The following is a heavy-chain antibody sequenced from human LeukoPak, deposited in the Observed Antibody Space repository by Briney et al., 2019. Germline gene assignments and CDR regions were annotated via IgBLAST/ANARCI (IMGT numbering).Heavy chain of an antibody. CDR1: GYTFTGYY. CDR2: INPNSGGT. J-gene: IGHJ5*02. V-gene: IGHV1-2*02. D-gene: IGHD2-15*01. CDR3: AREGDIVVVVAVAFDP. Sequence: ASVKVSCKASGYTFTGYYMHWVRQAPGQGLEWMGWINPNSGGTNYAQKFQGRVAMTRDTSISTAYMELSRLRSDDTAVYYCAREGDIVVVVAVAFDPWGQGTLVTVSS.